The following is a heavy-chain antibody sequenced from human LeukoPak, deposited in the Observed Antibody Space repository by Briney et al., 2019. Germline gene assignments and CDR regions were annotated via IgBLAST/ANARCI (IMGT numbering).Heavy chain of an antibody. CDR2: INVGNGNI. Sequence: ASVKVSCKASGYTFSNYAIHWVRQAPGQRLEWMGWINVGNGNIKYSQEFQGRVAITRDTFASTAYMELTSLRYDDTAVYYCTREWLSSGDSHYSHWGQGTPVTVSS. CDR1: GYTFSNYA. V-gene: IGHV1-3*01. CDR3: TREWLSSGDSHYSH. D-gene: IGHD2-15*01. J-gene: IGHJ4*02.